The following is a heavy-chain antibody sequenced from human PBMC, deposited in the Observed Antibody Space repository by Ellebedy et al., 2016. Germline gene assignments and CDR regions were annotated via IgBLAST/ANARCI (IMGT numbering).Heavy chain of an antibody. J-gene: IGHJ4*02. Sequence: GGSLRLSCAASGFTFSTYGMHWVRQAPGKGLEWVAVIWADGIHKYYGDSVKGRFTISRDNSKSTLYLQMNSLRAEDTAVYYCARDTDYTNLVYWGQGTLVTVSS. CDR3: ARDTDYTNLVY. CDR2: IWADGIHK. D-gene: IGHD4-11*01. V-gene: IGHV3-33*01. CDR1: GFTFSTYG.